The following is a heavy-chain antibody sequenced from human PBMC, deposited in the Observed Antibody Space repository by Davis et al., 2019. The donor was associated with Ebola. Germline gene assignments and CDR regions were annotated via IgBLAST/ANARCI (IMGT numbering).Heavy chain of an antibody. CDR3: ARDLYRGGDSPAMDV. J-gene: IGHJ6*02. V-gene: IGHV3-23*01. CDR2: ISSRDGTT. CDR1: GFTFSSYA. D-gene: IGHD1-26*01. Sequence: GESLKISCAASGFTFSSYAMTWVRQVPGKGLEWVSDISSRDGTTYYADSVKGRFTISRDNSKNTLYLQMNSLRAEDTAVYYCARDLYRGGDSPAMDVWGQGTTVTVSS.